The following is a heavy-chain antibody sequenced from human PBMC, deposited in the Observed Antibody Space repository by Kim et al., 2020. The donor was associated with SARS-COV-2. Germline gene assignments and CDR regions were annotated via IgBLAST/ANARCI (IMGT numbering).Heavy chain of an antibody. V-gene: IGHV3-53*01. Sequence: YRDPVGGRFTVSEDNSKNTVYLQMSSLRADDTAVYYCARRVGGIGWTLDVWGQGTAVTVSS. J-gene: IGHJ6*02. D-gene: IGHD3-16*01. CDR3: ARRVGGIGWTLDV.